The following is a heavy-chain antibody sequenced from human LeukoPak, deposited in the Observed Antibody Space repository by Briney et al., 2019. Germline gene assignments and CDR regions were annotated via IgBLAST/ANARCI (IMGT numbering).Heavy chain of an antibody. CDR1: GYTFTSYA. D-gene: IGHD3-10*01. J-gene: IGHJ6*04. CDR2: INTGNGNT. V-gene: IGHV1-3*04. Sequence: ASVKLSCNASGYTFTSYAMHWVRQAPGQRLEWMGWINTGNGNTKYSQKFQGRVTITRDTSASTAYMELSSLRSEDTAVYYCARDNLWFGPGGMDGWGKGTTVTVSS. CDR3: ARDNLWFGPGGMDG.